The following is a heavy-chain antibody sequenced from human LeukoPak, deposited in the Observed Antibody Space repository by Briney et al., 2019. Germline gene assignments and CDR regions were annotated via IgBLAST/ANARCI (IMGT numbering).Heavy chain of an antibody. CDR1: GFTFSSYS. CDR3: TRERGLIAPSGVDL. V-gene: IGHV3-21*01. D-gene: IGHD6-13*01. CDR2: ISSSSSYI. Sequence: GGSLRLSCAASGFTFSSYSMNWVRQAPGKGLEWVSSISSSSSYIYYADSVKDRFTISRDNAKNTLYLQMNSLRGEDTAVYYCTRERGLIAPSGVDLWGQGTLVTVSS. J-gene: IGHJ5*02.